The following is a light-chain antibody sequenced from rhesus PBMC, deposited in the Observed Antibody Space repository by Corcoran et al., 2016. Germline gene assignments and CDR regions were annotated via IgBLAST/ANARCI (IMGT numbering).Light chain of an antibody. CDR3: QQHSSRPWT. CDR2: RAS. V-gene: IGKV1-22*01. Sequence: DIQMTQSPSSLSASVGDTVTITCRASQGVSKWLAWYQQKPGTAPNLLIYRASPLRTGGASRFSSSGTGTDFTLTISSLQSEDFATYYCQQHSSRPWTFGQGTKVEIK. CDR1: QGVSKW. J-gene: IGKJ1*01.